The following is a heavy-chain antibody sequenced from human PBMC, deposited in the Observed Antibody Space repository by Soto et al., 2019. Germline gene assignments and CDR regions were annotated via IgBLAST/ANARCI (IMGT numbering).Heavy chain of an antibody. V-gene: IGHV3-9*01. CDR2: ISWNSGSI. J-gene: IGHJ6*03. CDR3: AKDIVNSWHQGYYYYMHV. CDR1: GFTFDDYA. D-gene: IGHD6-13*01. Sequence: PGGSLRLSCAASGFTFDDYAMHWVRQAPGKGLEWVSGISWNSGSIGYADSVKGRFTISRDNAKNSLYLQMNSLRAEDTALYYCAKDIVNSWHQGYYYYMHVWGKGTTVTV.